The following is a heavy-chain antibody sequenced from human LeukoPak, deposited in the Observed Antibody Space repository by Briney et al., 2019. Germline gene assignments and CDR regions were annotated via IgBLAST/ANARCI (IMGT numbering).Heavy chain of an antibody. D-gene: IGHD6-13*01. CDR1: GFTFSAYG. CDR2: MRYDGRIK. CDR3: ARNRAAAGDWLDP. J-gene: IGHJ5*02. Sequence: GGSLRLSCAASGFTFSAYGVHWVRQAPGKGLEWVAFMRYDGRIKNYADSVKGRFTISRDNSKNTLYLQMNSLTTEDTSLYYCARNRAAAGDWLDPWGQGTLVIVSS. V-gene: IGHV3-30*02.